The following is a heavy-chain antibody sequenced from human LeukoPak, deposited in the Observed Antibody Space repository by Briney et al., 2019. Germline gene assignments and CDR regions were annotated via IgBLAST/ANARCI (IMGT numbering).Heavy chain of an antibody. CDR3: AKETGRMGYYYYGMNV. CDR1: GFTFSSYG. J-gene: IGHJ6*02. CDR2: ISYDGSNK. D-gene: IGHD2-8*01. Sequence: PGRSLRLSCAASGFTFSSYGMHWVRQAPGKGLERVAVISYDGSNKYYADSVKGRLTISRDNSKNTLYLQMNSLRAEDTAVYYCAKETGRMGYYYYGMNVWGQGTTVTVSS. V-gene: IGHV3-30*18.